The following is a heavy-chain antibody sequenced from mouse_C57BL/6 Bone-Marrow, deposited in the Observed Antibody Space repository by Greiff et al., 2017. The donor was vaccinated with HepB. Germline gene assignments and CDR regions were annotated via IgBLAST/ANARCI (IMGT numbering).Heavy chain of an antibody. J-gene: IGHJ1*03. CDR2: IDPSDSYT. CDR1: GYTFTSYW. Sequence: QVQLQQPGAELVRPGTSVKLSCKASGYTFTSYWMHWVKQRPGQGLEWIGVIDPSDSYTNYNQKFKGKATLTVDTSSSTAYMQLSSLTSEDSAVSDGGISTVGARRCFGVWGTGTAVAVSS. CDR3: GISTVGARRCFGV. D-gene: IGHD1-1*01. V-gene: IGHV1-59*01.